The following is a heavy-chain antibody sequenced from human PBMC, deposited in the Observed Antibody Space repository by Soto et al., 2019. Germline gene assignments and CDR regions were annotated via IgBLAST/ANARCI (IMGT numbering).Heavy chain of an antibody. D-gene: IGHD2-21*01. Sequence: GGALRVSCVASGFTFSSYAMHWVRQAPGKGLEYVSGINSNGGNTYYADSVKDRFTISRDNSKNTLYLQMNSLRAEDTAVYFCVKEIGGGNYYFSGMDVWGQGTAVTVS. V-gene: IGHV3-64D*06. J-gene: IGHJ6*02. CDR1: GFTFSSYA. CDR2: INSNGGNT. CDR3: VKEIGGGNYYFSGMDV.